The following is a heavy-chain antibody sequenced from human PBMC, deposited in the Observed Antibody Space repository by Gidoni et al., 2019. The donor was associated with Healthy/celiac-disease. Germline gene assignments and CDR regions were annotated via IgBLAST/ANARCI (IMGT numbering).Heavy chain of an antibody. V-gene: IGHV3-30*18. Sequence: QVQLVESGGGVVQPGRSLRLSCAASGFTFSSYGMHWVRQAPGKGLEWVAVISYDGSNKYYADSVKGRFTISRDNSKNTLYLQMNSLRAEDTAVYYCAKMGDTVVREDSFDYWGQGTLVTVSS. CDR3: AKMGDTVVREDSFDY. CDR2: ISYDGSNK. D-gene: IGHD2-15*01. CDR1: GFTFSSYG. J-gene: IGHJ4*02.